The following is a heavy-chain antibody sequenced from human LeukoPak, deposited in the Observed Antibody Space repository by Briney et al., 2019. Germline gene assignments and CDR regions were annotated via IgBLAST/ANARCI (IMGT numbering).Heavy chain of an antibody. J-gene: IGHJ3*01. CDR1: GFSFSEHY. CDR2: ISGSGDSI. V-gene: IGHV3-11*01. D-gene: IGHD2-15*01. CDR3: ARDLGHCSGGTCFAYGFDL. Sequence: PGGSLRLSCKTSGFSFSEHYMNWIRQAPGGGLEWGSFISGSGDSIHYTDSVKGRFTVSRDNGKDALYLQMNSLRAEDTAVYYCARDLGHCSGGTCFAYGFDLWGQGTVVSVSP.